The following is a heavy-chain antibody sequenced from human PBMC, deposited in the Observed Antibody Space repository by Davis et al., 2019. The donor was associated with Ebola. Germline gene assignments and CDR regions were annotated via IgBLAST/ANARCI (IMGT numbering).Heavy chain of an antibody. CDR1: GGSFSGYY. J-gene: IGHJ3*02. D-gene: IGHD3-9*01. Sequence: SETLSLTCAVYGGSFSGYYWSWIRQPPGKGLEWIGDIYYNGNTNYNPSLKSRVTMSVDTSKNQFSLKLSSVTAADTAVYYCARHTPYYDILTGYWWRAFDIWGQGTMVTVSS. V-gene: IGHV4-59*08. CDR3: ARHTPYYDILTGYWWRAFDI. CDR2: IYYNGNT.